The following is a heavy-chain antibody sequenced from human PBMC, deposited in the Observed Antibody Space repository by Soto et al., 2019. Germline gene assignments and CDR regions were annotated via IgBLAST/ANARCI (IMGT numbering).Heavy chain of an antibody. D-gene: IGHD3-9*01. V-gene: IGHV4-39*01. J-gene: IGHJ4*02. CDR3: ARLEGLATISYYFDY. CDR1: GDSINSDNYY. Sequence: QLQLQESGPGLAKPSETLSLTCSVSGDSINSDNYYWGWIRQPPGKGLEWIGSIYYRGNTYYNPSLTTRVTISLDKSKSQCSLKLNSVSAADSAVYFCARLEGLATISYYFDYWGQGTLVTVSS. CDR2: IYYRGNT.